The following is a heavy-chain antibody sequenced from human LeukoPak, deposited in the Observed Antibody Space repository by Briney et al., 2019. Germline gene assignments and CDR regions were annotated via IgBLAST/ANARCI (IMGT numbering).Heavy chain of an antibody. V-gene: IGHV3-21*06. CDR1: GFTFNSFT. J-gene: IGHJ4*02. CDR3: ATRPDRDLYGVVDF. CDR2: ITRSSTYI. Sequence: GGSLRLSCAADGFTFNSFTMNWVRQAPGKGLQWVSSITRSSTYIYYADSVKGRFTISRDNAKNSLHLQMDSLRAEDTAVYYCATRPDRDLYGVVDFWGQGALVTVSS. D-gene: IGHD3-16*01.